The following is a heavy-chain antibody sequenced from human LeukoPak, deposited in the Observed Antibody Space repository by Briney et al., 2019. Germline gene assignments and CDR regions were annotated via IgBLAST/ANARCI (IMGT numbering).Heavy chain of an antibody. V-gene: IGHV3-23*01. Sequence: GGSLRLSCAASGFTFSSYAMSWVRQAPGKGLEWVSAISGSGGSTYYADSVKGRFTISRDSSKNTLYLQMNSLRAEDTAVYYCAKERFGISTHNWFDPWGQGTLVTVSS. CDR1: GFTFSSYA. J-gene: IGHJ5*02. CDR2: ISGSGGST. D-gene: IGHD1-14*01. CDR3: AKERFGISTHNWFDP.